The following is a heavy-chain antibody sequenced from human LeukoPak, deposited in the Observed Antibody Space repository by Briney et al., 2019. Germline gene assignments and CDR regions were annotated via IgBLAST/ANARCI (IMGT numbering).Heavy chain of an antibody. V-gene: IGHV3-30*19. D-gene: IGHD3-22*01. CDR3: ATLGGANYYDSSGPFDY. CDR2: ISYDGSNK. CDR1: GFTFSSYG. Sequence: GGSLRLSCAASGFTFSSYGMHWVRQAPGKGLEWVAVISYDGSNKYYADSVKGRFTISRDNSKNTLYLQMNSLRAEDTAVYYCATLGGANYYDSSGPFDYWGQGTLVTVSS. J-gene: IGHJ4*02.